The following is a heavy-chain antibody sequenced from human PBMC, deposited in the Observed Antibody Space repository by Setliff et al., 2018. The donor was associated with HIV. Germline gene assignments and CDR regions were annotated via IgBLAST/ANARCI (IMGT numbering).Heavy chain of an antibody. CDR3: ARRAGDYGDYYFDS. CDR1: GGSIRTGAYY. Sequence: SETLSLTCTVSGGSIRTGAYYWGWIRRPPGKGLEWLGHIYYSGTIFYNPSLKTRLTVSVDTSKNQFSLNLNSVTAADTAVYYCARRAGDYGDYYFDSWGQGSLVTVSS. V-gene: IGHV4-30-4*08. D-gene: IGHD4-17*01. CDR2: IYYSGTI. J-gene: IGHJ4*02.